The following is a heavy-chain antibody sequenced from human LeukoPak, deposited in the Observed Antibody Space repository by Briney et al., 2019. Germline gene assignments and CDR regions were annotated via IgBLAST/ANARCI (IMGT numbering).Heavy chain of an antibody. Sequence: ASETVSCKASGYTFTSYGISWVRQAPGQGLEWMGWISAYNGNTKYAQKLQGRVTMTTDTSRSTAYMELRSLRSDDTAEYYSAKNPNSLTGYNWFDPWGQGTLVTVSS. CDR1: GYTFTSYG. V-gene: IGHV1-18*01. CDR3: AKNPNSLTGYNWFDP. CDR2: ISAYNGNT. D-gene: IGHD3-9*01. J-gene: IGHJ5*02.